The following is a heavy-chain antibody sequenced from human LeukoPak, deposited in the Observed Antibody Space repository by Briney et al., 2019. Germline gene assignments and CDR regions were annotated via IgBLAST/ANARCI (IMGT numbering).Heavy chain of an antibody. CDR1: GFTFDDYA. CDR2: ISWNSGSI. D-gene: IGHD5-18*01. V-gene: IGHV3-9*01. Sequence: PGGSLRLSCAASGFTFDDYAMHWVRQAPGKGLEWVSGISWNSGSIGYADSVKGRFTISRDNAKNSLYLQMNSLRAEDTALYYCAKAGGYSYGPFDYWGQGTLVTVSS. J-gene: IGHJ4*02. CDR3: AKAGGYSYGPFDY.